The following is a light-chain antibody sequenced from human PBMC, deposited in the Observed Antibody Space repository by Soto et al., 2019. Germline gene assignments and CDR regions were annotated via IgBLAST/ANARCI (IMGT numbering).Light chain of an antibody. CDR1: ESVGSN. CDR2: DAS. CDR3: QKFNKCPWT. V-gene: IGKV3-15*01. Sequence: EIVMTQSPATLSVSPGERVTLSCRASESVGSNLAWYQQKPGQPPRLLIYDASNRETGVPTRFSGSGSGTEFTLTISILQSEVFVNYFCQKFNKCPWTFGQGTKVESK. J-gene: IGKJ1*01.